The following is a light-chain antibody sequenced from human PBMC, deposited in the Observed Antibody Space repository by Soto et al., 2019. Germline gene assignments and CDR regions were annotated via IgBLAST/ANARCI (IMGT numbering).Light chain of an antibody. J-gene: IGKJ1*01. Sequence: EIVLTQSPGTLSLSPRARATLSCRASQSVGTNLAWYQQTPGQPPRLLISGAATRDTGIPARFSGRGSGTEFTLTVSSLQSEDFEVYYCQQYNNWPRTFGQGTKVDIK. CDR3: QQYNNWPRT. V-gene: IGKV3-15*01. CDR2: GAA. CDR1: QSVGTN.